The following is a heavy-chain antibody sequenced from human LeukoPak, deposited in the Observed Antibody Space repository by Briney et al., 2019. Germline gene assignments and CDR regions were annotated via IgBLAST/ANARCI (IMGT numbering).Heavy chain of an antibody. D-gene: IGHD6-19*01. CDR1: GFTFSSNS. J-gene: IGHJ4*02. CDR3: ARDRIRIAVAGTGFDY. V-gene: IGHV3-21*01. CDR2: INNSSSYI. Sequence: PWGNLRFSCAASGFTFSSNSMNWVRHAPGHGLMWVSSINNSSSYIYYADLVKGRFTISRDNAKHSLYMQMNSLRAEDTAVYYCARDRIRIAVAGTGFDYWGQGTLVTVSS.